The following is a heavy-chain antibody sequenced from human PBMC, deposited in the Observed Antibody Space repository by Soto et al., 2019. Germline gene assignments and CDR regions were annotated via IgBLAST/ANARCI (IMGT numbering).Heavy chain of an antibody. Sequence: SVKVSCKASGFTFTSSAVQWVRQARGQRLEWIGWIVVGSGNTNYAQKFQERVTITRDMSTSTAYMELSSLRSEDTAVYYCAADAGIVGAHKEDWGQGTLVTVSS. CDR2: IVVGSGNT. D-gene: IGHD1-26*01. CDR1: GFTFTSSA. J-gene: IGHJ4*02. V-gene: IGHV1-58*01. CDR3: AADAGIVGAHKED.